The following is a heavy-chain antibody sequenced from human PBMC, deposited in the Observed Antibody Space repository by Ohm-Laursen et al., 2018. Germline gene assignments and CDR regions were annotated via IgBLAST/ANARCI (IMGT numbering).Heavy chain of an antibody. CDR3: AKARSHVSSATAFDY. Sequence: RSLRLSCAASGFTFDDYAMHWVRQAPGKGLEWVSGISWNSGSIGYADSVKGRFTISRDNAKNSLFLQMNSLRAEDTALYYCAKARSHVSSATAFDYWGQGTLVTVSS. D-gene: IGHD3-22*01. CDR2: ISWNSGSI. J-gene: IGHJ4*02. V-gene: IGHV3-9*01. CDR1: GFTFDDYA.